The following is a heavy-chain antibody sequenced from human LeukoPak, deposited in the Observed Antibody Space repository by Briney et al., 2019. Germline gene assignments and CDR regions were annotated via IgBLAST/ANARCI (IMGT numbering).Heavy chain of an antibody. CDR2: ISYDGSNK. V-gene: IGHV3-30-3*01. J-gene: IGHJ3*02. D-gene: IGHD2-15*01. Sequence: GGSLRLSCAASRFTFSSYAMHWVRQAPGKGLEWVAVISYDGSNKYYADSVKGRFTISRDNSKNTLYLQMNSLRAEDTAVYYCARDGGAFDIWGQGTMVTVSS. CDR3: ARDGGAFDI. CDR1: RFTFSSYA.